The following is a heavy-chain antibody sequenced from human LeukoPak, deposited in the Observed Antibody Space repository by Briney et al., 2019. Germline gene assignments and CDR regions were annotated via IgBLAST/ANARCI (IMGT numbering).Heavy chain of an antibody. J-gene: IGHJ3*02. V-gene: IGHV3-23*01. Sequence: QPGESLRLSCAASGFTFSSYAMSWVRQAPGKGLEWVSVSSGSGGITNYADSVKGRFTISRDNSENTLYLQMNSLRAEDTAVFYCVRGIAARHGGPFDAFDIWGQGTMVTVSS. CDR3: VRGIAARHGGPFDAFDI. D-gene: IGHD6-6*01. CDR2: SSGSGGIT. CDR1: GFTFSSYA.